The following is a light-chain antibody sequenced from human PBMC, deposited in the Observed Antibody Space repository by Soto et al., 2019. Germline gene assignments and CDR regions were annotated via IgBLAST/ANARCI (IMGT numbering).Light chain of an antibody. CDR3: QQSTGTQYT. CDR1: QTLDTY. V-gene: IGKV1-39*01. J-gene: IGKJ2*01. Sequence: DIQMTQSPSSLSASVGDRVTITCRASQTLDTYLNWYQQKPGNAPKLLIYAASTLQNGVTARFSGSGYGTDCTLIMSSLQPEDYATYYWQQSTGTQYTFGQGTKL. CDR2: AAS.